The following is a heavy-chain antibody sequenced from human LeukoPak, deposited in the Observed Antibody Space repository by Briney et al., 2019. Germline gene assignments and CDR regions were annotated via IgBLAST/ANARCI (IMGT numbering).Heavy chain of an antibody. D-gene: IGHD3-10*01. J-gene: IGHJ5*02. CDR2: INPNSGGT. V-gene: IGHV1-2*02. CDR1: GYTFTGYY. CDR3: ARDRIATTMVRTGRGWFDP. Sequence: ASVKVSCKASGYTFTGYYMHWVRQAPGQGLEWMGWINPNSGGTNYAQKFQGRVTMTRDTSISTAYMELSRLRSDDTAVYYCARDRIATTMVRTGRGWFDPWGQGTLVTVSS.